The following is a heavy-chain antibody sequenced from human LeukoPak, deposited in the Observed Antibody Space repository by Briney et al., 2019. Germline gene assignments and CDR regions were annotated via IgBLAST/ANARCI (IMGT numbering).Heavy chain of an antibody. D-gene: IGHD6-19*01. CDR2: MNPNSGNT. CDR3: ATGGVFVGSGWYRRIRSIYAFDI. Sequence: ASVKVSCKASGHTFTSYDINWVRQATGQGLEWMGWMNPNSGNTGYAQKFQGRVTMTEDTSTDTAYMELSSLRSEDTAVYYCATGGVFVGSGWYRRIRSIYAFDIWGQGTMVTVSS. J-gene: IGHJ3*02. V-gene: IGHV1-8*02. CDR1: GHTFTSYD.